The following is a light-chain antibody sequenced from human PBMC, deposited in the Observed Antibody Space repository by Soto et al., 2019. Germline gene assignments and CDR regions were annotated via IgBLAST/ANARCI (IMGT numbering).Light chain of an antibody. Sequence: EIVVTQSPATLSLSPGEKATLSCRASQSVDSHLVWYQQRPGQAPRLLIYDASTRATGIPARFSGSGSGTEFPLSISSLEPEDFAVYYCQQRGNSPYSFGPGTKVDIK. CDR2: DAS. CDR3: QQRGNSPYS. V-gene: IGKV3-11*01. CDR1: QSVDSH. J-gene: IGKJ3*01.